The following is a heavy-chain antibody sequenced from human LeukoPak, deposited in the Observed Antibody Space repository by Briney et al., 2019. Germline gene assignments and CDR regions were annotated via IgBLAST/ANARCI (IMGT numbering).Heavy chain of an antibody. CDR1: GGSFSGYY. J-gene: IGHJ4*02. D-gene: IGHD6-19*01. V-gene: IGHV4-34*01. Sequence: SETLSLTCAVYGGSFSGYYWSWIRQPPGKGLEWIGEINHSGSTNYNPSLKSRVTISVDTSKNQFSLKLSTVTAADTAVYYCARVRVADIDYWGQGTLVTVSS. CDR3: ARVRVADIDY. CDR2: INHSGST.